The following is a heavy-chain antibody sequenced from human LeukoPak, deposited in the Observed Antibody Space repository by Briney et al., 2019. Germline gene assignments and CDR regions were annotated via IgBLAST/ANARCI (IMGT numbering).Heavy chain of an antibody. Sequence: SETLSLTCAVSGGSISSNNWWIWVRQSPEKGLEWIGEIYHDGSTNYNPSLKSRVTISMDKSKNQLSLKLNFVIAADTAVYYCARDRGGYTYSHDYWGQGTLVTVSS. CDR2: IYHDGST. D-gene: IGHD5-18*01. V-gene: IGHV4-4*02. J-gene: IGHJ4*02. CDR1: GGSISSNNW. CDR3: ARDRGGYTYSHDY.